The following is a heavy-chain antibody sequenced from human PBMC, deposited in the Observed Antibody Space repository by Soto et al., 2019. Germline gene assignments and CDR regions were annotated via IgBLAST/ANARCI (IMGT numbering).Heavy chain of an antibody. J-gene: IGHJ4*02. Sequence: SETLSLTCTVSGGSISSGGYYWSWIRQPPGKGLEWIGGIYYSGSTYYNPSLKSRVTISVDTSKNQFSLKLSSVTAADTAVYYCARQDIVLMVYANDYWGQGTLVT. CDR2: IYYSGST. D-gene: IGHD2-8*01. V-gene: IGHV4-39*01. CDR3: ARQDIVLMVYANDY. CDR1: GGSISSGGYY.